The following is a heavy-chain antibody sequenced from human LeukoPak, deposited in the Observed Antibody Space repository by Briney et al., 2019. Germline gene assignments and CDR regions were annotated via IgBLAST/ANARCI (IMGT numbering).Heavy chain of an antibody. V-gene: IGHV3-48*03. CDR2: ISSSGSTI. D-gene: IGHD1-26*01. Sequence: GGSLRLSCAASGFTFSSYEMNWVRQAPGKGLEWVSYISSSGSTIYYADSVKGRFTISRDNAKNSLYLQMNSLRAEDTAVYYCARDIGIVGVTGNWFDPWGQGTLVTVSS. CDR3: ARDIGIVGVTGNWFDP. CDR1: GFTFSSYE. J-gene: IGHJ5*02.